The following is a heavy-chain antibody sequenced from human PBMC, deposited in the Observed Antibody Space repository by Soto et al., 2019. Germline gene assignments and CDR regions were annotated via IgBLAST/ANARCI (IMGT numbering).Heavy chain of an antibody. V-gene: IGHV3-21*01. CDR1: GFTFSSYS. D-gene: IGHD3-10*01. CDR3: ARVRWFGNDYYYYYMDV. Sequence: GGSLRLSCAASGFTFSSYSMNWVRQAPGKGLEWVSSISSSSSYIYYADSVKGRFIISRDNAKNSLYLQMNSLRAEDTAVYYCARVRWFGNDYYYYYMDVWGKGTTVTVSS. CDR2: ISSSSSYI. J-gene: IGHJ6*03.